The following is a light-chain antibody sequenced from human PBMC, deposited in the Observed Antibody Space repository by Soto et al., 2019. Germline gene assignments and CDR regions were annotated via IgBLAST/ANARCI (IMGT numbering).Light chain of an antibody. V-gene: IGLV2-8*01. J-gene: IGLJ2*01. CDR1: SSDIGYYNY. CDR3: SSYAGSSNFVV. CDR2: DVN. Sequence: QSVLTQPPSASGSPGQSVTISCTGTSSDIGYYNYVSWYQQHPGKAPNLVIYDVNKRPSGVPDRFSGFKSGNTASLTVSGLQAEDEAEYYCSSYAGSSNFVVFGGGTKVTVL.